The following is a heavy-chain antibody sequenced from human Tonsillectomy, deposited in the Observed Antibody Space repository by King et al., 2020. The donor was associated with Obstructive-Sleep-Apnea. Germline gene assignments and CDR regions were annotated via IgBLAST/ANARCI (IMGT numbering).Heavy chain of an antibody. J-gene: IGHJ4*02. V-gene: IGHV4-59*01. Sequence: VQLPESGPGLVKPSATLSLTCTVSGASISSFYWSWIRQPPGRGLEWIGYIYYSGSTSYNPSLKSRVTLSVDTSKDQFSLKLRSVTAADTAIYYCASMVEMATNFFDCWGQGTLVTVSS. CDR3: ASMVEMATNFFDC. D-gene: IGHD5-24*01. CDR1: GASISSFY. CDR2: IYYSGST.